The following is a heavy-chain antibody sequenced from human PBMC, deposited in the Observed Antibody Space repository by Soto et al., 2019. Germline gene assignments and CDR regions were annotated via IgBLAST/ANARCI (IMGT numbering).Heavy chain of an antibody. CDR3: AKGPQWELGGAHRD. CDR1: GFTFSSYG. J-gene: IGHJ4*02. Sequence: QVQLVESGGGVVQPGRSLRLSCAASGFTFSSYGMHWVRQAPGKGLEWVAVISYDGSNKYYADSVKGRFTISRDNSKNTLCLQMNSLRAEDTAVYYCAKGPQWELGGAHRDWGQGTLVTVSS. CDR2: ISYDGSNK. V-gene: IGHV3-30*18. D-gene: IGHD1-26*01.